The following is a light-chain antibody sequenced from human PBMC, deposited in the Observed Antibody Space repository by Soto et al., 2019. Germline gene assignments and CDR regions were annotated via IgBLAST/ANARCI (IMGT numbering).Light chain of an antibody. CDR2: GAS. V-gene: IGKV3-20*01. Sequence: EIVLTQSPGTLSLSPGERATLSCRASQSVSSSYLAWYQQKPGQAPRLLIYGASSRATGIPDRFSGSGSGTDFTLTISRLEPVDFAVYYCEQYRSSPPWTLGQGTKVDIK. CDR1: QSVSSSY. J-gene: IGKJ1*01. CDR3: EQYRSSPPWT.